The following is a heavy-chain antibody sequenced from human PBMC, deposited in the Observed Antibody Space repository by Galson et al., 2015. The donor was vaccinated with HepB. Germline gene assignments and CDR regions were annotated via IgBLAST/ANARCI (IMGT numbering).Heavy chain of an antibody. CDR3: AREARGPMDV. Sequence: SGAEVKKPGESLKISCAASGFTFSSYWMSWVRQAPGKGLEWVANIKQDGSEKYYVDSVKGRFTISRDNAKNSLYLQMNSLRAEDTAVYYCAREARGPMDVWGKGTTVTVSS. J-gene: IGHJ6*03. V-gene: IGHV3-7*01. CDR2: IKQDGSEK. CDR1: GFTFSSYW.